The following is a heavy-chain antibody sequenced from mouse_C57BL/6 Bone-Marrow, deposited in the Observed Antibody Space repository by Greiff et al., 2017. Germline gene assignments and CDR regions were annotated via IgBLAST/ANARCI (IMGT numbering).Heavy chain of an antibody. J-gene: IGHJ3*01. V-gene: IGHV14-4*01. D-gene: IGHD2-12*01. CDR3: SYTWFAY. CDR2: IDPENGDT. Sequence: ELQLQESGAELVRPGASVKLSCTASGFNIKDDYMHWVKQRPEQGLEWIGWIDPENGDTEYASKFQGKATITADTSSNTAYLQLSSLTSEDTAVYYCSYTWFAYWGQGTLVTVSA. CDR1: GFNIKDDY.